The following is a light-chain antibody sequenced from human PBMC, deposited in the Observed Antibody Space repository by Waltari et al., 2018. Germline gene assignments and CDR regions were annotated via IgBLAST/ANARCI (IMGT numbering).Light chain of an antibody. Sequence: EIVLTQSPGTLSLSPGERATLSCRASQSVSSSYLAWYQQKPGQAPRLLIYGPSSRATGIPDRFSGSGSGTDFTLTISRLEPEDFAVYYCQQRSNWPIVFGQGTRLEIK. CDR3: QQRSNWPIV. J-gene: IGKJ5*01. CDR2: GPS. CDR1: QSVSSSY. V-gene: IGKV3D-20*02.